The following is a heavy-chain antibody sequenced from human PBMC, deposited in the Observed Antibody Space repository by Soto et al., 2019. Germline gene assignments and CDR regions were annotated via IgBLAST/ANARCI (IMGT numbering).Heavy chain of an antibody. CDR2: ISGYNGNT. CDR3: ARDPGFGFGYSYAFAMDV. J-gene: IGHJ6*02. CDR1: GYTFSNYG. D-gene: IGHD5-18*01. V-gene: IGHV1-18*01. Sequence: RASVKVSCKASGYTFSNYGISWVRQGPGQGLEWMGWISGYNGNTHYEEKVQDRIKMTTDTSTSTTYMELRSLRSDDTAVYFCARDPGFGFGYSYAFAMDVCGQGTTVTVSS.